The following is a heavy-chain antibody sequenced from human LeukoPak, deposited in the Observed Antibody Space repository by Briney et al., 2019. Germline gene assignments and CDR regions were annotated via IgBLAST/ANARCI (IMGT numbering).Heavy chain of an antibody. CDR3: ARMPILWYYYYMDV. CDR1: GGSFSGYY. Sequence: PSETPSLTCAVYGGSFSGYYWSWIRQPPGKGLEWIGEINHSGSTNYNPSLKSRVTISVDTSKNQFSLKLSSVTAADTAVYYCARMPILWYYYYMDVWGKGTTVTISS. J-gene: IGHJ6*03. D-gene: IGHD2-2*01. V-gene: IGHV4-34*01. CDR2: INHSGST.